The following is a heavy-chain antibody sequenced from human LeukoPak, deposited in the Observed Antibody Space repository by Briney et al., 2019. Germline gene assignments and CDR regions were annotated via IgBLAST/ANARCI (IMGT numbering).Heavy chain of an antibody. J-gene: IGHJ4*02. CDR1: GGSFSVYY. Sequence: SETLSLTCAVYGGSFSVYYWSWMREPPGKGREWIGEINHSGSTNYNPSIKSRVTISVDTSKNQFSLKLSSVTAADTAVYYCARNLRPDRFKWSVLKHYWGQGTLVTVSS. CDR2: INHSGST. D-gene: IGHD2-8*02. V-gene: IGHV4-34*01. CDR3: ARNLRPDRFKWSVLKHY.